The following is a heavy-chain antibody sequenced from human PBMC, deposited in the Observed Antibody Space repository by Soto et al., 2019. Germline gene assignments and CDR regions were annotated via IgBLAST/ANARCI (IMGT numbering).Heavy chain of an antibody. D-gene: IGHD3-22*01. V-gene: IGHV3-33*01. CDR3: ARDLLYYDSSGDNFDY. J-gene: IGHJ4*02. CDR2: IWYDGSNK. CDR1: GFTFSSYG. Sequence: GGSVRLSCAAFGFTFSSYGMHWVRQAPGTGLEWVGVIWYDGSNKYYADSVKGRVTISRDNSKNTLYLQMNSLRAEDTAVYYCARDLLYYDSSGDNFDYWGQGTLVTVSS.